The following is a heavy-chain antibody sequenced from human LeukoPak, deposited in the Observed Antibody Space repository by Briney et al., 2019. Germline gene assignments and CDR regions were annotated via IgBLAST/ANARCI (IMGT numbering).Heavy chain of an antibody. V-gene: IGHV3-48*04. J-gene: IGHJ4*02. CDR1: GFTFSSYW. CDR3: ARDAYGSGFGDYFDY. D-gene: IGHD3-10*01. CDR2: ISSSGDTI. Sequence: GGSLRLSCAASGFTFSSYWMSWVRQAPGKGLEWVAYISSSGDTIYYAGSVKGRFTISRDNAKNSLYLQMNSLRVEDTAVYYCARDAYGSGFGDYFDYWGQGTLVTVSS.